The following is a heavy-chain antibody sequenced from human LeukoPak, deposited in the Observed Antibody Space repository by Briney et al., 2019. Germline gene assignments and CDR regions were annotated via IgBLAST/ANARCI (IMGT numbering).Heavy chain of an antibody. CDR2: ISNRGSI. CDR3: ASASRSSIWPFYYGIDV. D-gene: IGHD6-13*01. Sequence: KPPETLSLTCTVAGGSIIYYYWSWIRQPPGRGLESVWYISNRGSINYNPSLKCQATTSLATSKTQCSLRLTSVTAADTAVYYCASASRSSIWPFYYGIDVWGKGATVTVSS. J-gene: IGHJ6*04. CDR1: GGSIIYYY. V-gene: IGHV4-59*01.